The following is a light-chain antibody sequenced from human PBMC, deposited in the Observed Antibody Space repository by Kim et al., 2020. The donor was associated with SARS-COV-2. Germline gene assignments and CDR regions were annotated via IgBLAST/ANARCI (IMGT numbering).Light chain of an antibody. V-gene: IGLV2-23*02. Sequence: QSALTQPASVSGSPGQSITISCTGTSSDVGSYNLVSWYQQHPGKAPKLMIYEVSKRPSGVSNRFSGSKSGSTASLTISGLQAEDEADYYCCSYARNNTSGFGGGTQLTVL. CDR1: SSDVGSYNL. CDR3: CSYARNNTSG. J-gene: IGLJ3*02. CDR2: EVS.